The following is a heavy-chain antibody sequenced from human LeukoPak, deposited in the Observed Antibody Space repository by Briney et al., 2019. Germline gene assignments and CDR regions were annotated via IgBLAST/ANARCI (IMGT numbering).Heavy chain of an antibody. V-gene: IGHV1-69*13. CDR3: AGCSGGSCYHNWFDP. CDR2: IIPIFGTA. J-gene: IGHJ5*02. Sequence: ASVKVSCKASGYTFTGYHMHWVRQAPGQGLEWMGGIIPIFGTANYAQKFQGRVTITADESTSTAYMELSSLRSEDTAVYYCAGCSGGSCYHNWFDPWGQGTLVTVSS. CDR1: GYTFTGYH. D-gene: IGHD2-15*01.